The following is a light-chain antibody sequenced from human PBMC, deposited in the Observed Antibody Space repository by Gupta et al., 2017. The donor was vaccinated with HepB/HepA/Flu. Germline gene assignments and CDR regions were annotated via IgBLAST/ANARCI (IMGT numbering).Light chain of an antibody. CDR2: ENY. CDR3: QAWDINSFYV. CDR1: KLGDKS. J-gene: IGLJ1*01. Sequence: SSELTQPPSVSVSPGQTASITCSGDKLGDKSASWYQQKAGQSPVVVIYENYKRPSGIPERFSGSNSGNTATLTISGTQAMDEADYYCQAWDINSFYVFGTGTKVTVL. V-gene: IGLV3-1*01.